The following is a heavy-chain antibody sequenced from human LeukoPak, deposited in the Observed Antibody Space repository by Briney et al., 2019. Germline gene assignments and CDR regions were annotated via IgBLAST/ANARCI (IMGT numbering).Heavy chain of an antibody. CDR2: INQDGSEK. CDR1: GFTFSAYA. J-gene: IGHJ3*02. CDR3: ARDYGAGAFDI. D-gene: IGHD4-17*01. Sequence: GGSLRLSCEASGFTFSAYAMTWVRQAPGKGLEWVANINQDGSEKYYVDSVKGRFTISRDNARNSLYLHMNSLRAEDTAVYYCARDYGAGAFDIWGQGTMVTVSS. V-gene: IGHV3-7*04.